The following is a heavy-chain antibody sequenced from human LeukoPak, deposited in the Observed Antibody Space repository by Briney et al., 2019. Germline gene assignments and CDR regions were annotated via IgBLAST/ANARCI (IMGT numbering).Heavy chain of an antibody. V-gene: IGHV4-30-4*08. CDR1: GGSISSGDYY. D-gene: IGHD1-26*01. CDR3: ARVSRGELLLIDY. J-gene: IGHJ4*02. CDR2: IYYSGST. Sequence: SETLSLTCTVSGGSISSGDYYWSWIRQPPGKGLEWIGYIYYSGSTYYNPSLKSRVTISVDTPKNQFSLKLSSVTAADTAVYYCARVSRGELLLIDYWGQGTLVTVSS.